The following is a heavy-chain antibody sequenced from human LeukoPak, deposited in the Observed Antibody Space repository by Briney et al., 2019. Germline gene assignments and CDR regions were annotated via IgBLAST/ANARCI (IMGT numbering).Heavy chain of an antibody. D-gene: IGHD3-22*01. CDR2: IYYSGST. Sequence: SETLSLTCTVSGGSISSSSYYWGWIRQPPEKGLEWIGSIYYSGSTYYNPSLKSRVTISVDTSKNQFSLKLSSVTAADTAVYYCASSLPDSSGYYYGPLFDYWGQGTLVTVSS. V-gene: IGHV4-39*07. CDR3: ASSLPDSSGYYYGPLFDY. CDR1: GGSISSSSYY. J-gene: IGHJ4*02.